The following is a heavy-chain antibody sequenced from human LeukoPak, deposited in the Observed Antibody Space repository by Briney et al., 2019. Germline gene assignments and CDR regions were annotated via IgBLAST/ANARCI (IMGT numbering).Heavy chain of an antibody. CDR2: MNPNSGNT. CDR3: ARGATIFGVDPNWFDP. Sequence: ASVKVSCKASGYTFTSYDINWVRQATGQGLEWMGWMNPNSGNTGYAQKFQGRVTMTRNTSISTAYMELSSLRSEDTAVYYCARGATIFGVDPNWFDPWGQGTLVTVSS. CDR1: GYTFTSYD. D-gene: IGHD3-3*01. J-gene: IGHJ5*02. V-gene: IGHV1-8*01.